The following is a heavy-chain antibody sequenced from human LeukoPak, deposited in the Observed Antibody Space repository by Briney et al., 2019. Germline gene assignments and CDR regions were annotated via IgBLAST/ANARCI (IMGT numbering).Heavy chain of an antibody. D-gene: IGHD3-16*02. V-gene: IGHV1-2*02. J-gene: IGHJ4*02. CDR2: INPNSGGT. Sequence: VASVKVSCKASGYTFTGYYMHRVRQAPGQGLEWMGWINPNSGGTNYAQKFQGRVTMTRDTSTSTAYMELSRLRSDDTAVYYCARDRDYIWGSYRSLDYWGQGTLVTVSS. CDR3: ARDRDYIWGSYRSLDY. CDR1: GYTFTGYY.